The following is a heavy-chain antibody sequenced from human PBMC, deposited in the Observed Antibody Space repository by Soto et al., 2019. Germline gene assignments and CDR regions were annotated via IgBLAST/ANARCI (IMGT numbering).Heavy chain of an antibody. CDR2: IIPSPART. Sequence: QVQLVQSGAELRKPGSAVKLSCKASGGTFSNSPISWVRQIPGQGPEWMGRIIPSPARTIYSRKFRVRVTLTTDKSTQTVYMTLSSLTTEDSGVYYCARAQVGASSFDYWGQGTRVTVSS. CDR3: ARAQVGASSFDY. V-gene: IGHV1-69*08. J-gene: IGHJ4*02. CDR1: GGTFSNSP. D-gene: IGHD1-26*01.